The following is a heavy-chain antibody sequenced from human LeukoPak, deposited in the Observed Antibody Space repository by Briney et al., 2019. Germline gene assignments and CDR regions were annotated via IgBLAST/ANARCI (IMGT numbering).Heavy chain of an antibody. V-gene: IGHV4-59*11. CDR3: AREQGLVGGYSYGYDS. CDR1: GGSIRSHY. D-gene: IGHD5-18*01. CDR2: IYYRGST. J-gene: IGHJ4*02. Sequence: SETLSLTCTVSGGSIRSHYWSWIRQPPGKGPEWIGNIYYRGSTNYNPSLKSRVTISVDTSKSQSSLKLSSVTAVDMAVYYCAREQGLVGGYSYGYDSWGQGTLVTVSS.